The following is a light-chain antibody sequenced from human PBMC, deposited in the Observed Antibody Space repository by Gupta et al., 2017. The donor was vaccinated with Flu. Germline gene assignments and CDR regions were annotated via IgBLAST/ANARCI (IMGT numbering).Light chain of an antibody. CDR2: RIN. CDR1: SSNIGINT. V-gene: IGLV1-44*01. CDR3: ASWDDSLNGVL. Sequence: QSVLSQPPSASGTPGQRRTISCSGSSSNIGINTVNWYQQLPGTAPKLLIYRINQRPSGVPDRFSGSKSGTSASLAISGLQSEDESDYYCASWDDSLNGVLFGGGTRLTVL. J-gene: IGLJ2*01.